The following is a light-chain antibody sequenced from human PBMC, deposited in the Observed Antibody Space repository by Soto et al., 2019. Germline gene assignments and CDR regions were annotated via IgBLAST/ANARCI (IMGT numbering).Light chain of an antibody. V-gene: IGLV2-14*01. CDR2: DVS. J-gene: IGLJ1*01. CDR3: SSFTSSVTYV. Sequence: QSALTQPASVSGSPGQSITISCTGTSSDVGGYNSVSWYRQDPGKAPKLMIYDVSNRPSGVSDRFSGSKSGNTASLTISGLQIEDEADYYCSSFTSSVTYVFGTGTQLTVL. CDR1: SSDVGGYNS.